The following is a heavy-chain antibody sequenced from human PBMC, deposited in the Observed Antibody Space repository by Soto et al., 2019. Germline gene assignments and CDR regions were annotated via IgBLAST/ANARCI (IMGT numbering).Heavy chain of an antibody. D-gene: IGHD3-3*01. CDR1: GFTFSNYA. J-gene: IGHJ4*02. Sequence: GGSLRLSCAGSGFTFSNYAMSWVRQAPGKGLEWVAVISYDGSNKYYADSVKGRFTISRDNSKNTLYLQMNSLRAEDTAVYYCARDNYDCLDYWGQGTLVTVSS. V-gene: IGHV3-30-3*01. CDR3: ARDNYDCLDY. CDR2: ISYDGSNK.